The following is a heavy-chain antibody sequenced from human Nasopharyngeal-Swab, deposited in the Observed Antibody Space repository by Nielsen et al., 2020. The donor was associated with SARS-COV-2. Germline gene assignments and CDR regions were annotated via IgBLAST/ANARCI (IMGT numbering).Heavy chain of an antibody. CDR2: IYYSGST. V-gene: IGHV4-31*02. CDR1: GGSISSGGYY. CDR3: ARRSYSSSWYGGGLDP. Sequence: SCTVSGGSISSGGYYWSWIRQHPGKGLEWIGYIYYSGSTYYNPSLKSRVTISVDTSKNQFSLKLSSVTAADTAVYYCARRSYSSSWYGGGLDPWGQGTLVTVSS. J-gene: IGHJ5*02. D-gene: IGHD6-13*01.